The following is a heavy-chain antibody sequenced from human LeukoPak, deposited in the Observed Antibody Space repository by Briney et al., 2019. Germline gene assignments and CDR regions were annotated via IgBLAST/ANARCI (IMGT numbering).Heavy chain of an antibody. V-gene: IGHV3-23*01. Sequence: GGSLRLSCAASGFTFSSYAMSWVRQAPGKGLEWVSAISGSGGSTYYADSVKGRFTISRDNSKNTLYLQMNSLRAEDTAVYYCGKVGGYSSGYYFTSPRWYFDLWGRGTLVTVSS. CDR1: GFTFSSYA. CDR2: ISGSGGST. CDR3: GKVGGYSSGYYFTSPRWYFDL. J-gene: IGHJ2*01. D-gene: IGHD3-22*01.